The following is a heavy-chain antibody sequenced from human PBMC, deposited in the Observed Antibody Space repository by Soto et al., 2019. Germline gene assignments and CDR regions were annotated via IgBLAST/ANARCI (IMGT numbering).Heavy chain of an antibody. CDR2: INPDTGGT. D-gene: IGHD1-26*01. CDR3: RDGSSWYRGGYDS. Sequence: QVRLVQSGAEVKKSGASVKVSCKASGYTFNAYYIHWMRQAPGQGLEWMGWINPDTGGTDYAQKLPGWVSLTRDTSITTAYRDLASLKIDDTAVAIGRDGSSWYRGGYDSWGQGTLVTVS. V-gene: IGHV1-2*04. CDR1: GYTFNAYY. J-gene: IGHJ4*02.